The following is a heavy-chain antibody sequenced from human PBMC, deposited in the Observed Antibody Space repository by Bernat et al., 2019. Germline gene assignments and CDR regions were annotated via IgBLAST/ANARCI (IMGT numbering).Heavy chain of an antibody. CDR1: GFTFSSYW. Sequence: EVQLVESGGGLVQPGLSLRLSCAASGFTFSSYWMSWVRQAPVKGLEWVANIKQDGSEKYYVDSVKGRFTIARDNAKNSLYLQMNSLRAEDTGVYDGARRRGAAGNLGEFDPWGQGTLVTVSS. V-gene: IGHV3-7*03. CDR3: ARRRGAAGNLGEFDP. CDR2: IKQDGSEK. D-gene: IGHD6-13*01. J-gene: IGHJ5*02.